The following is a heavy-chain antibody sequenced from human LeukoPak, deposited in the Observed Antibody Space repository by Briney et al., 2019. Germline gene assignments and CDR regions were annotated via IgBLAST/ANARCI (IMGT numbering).Heavy chain of an antibody. D-gene: IGHD5-24*01. J-gene: IGHJ4*02. CDR2: INHSGST. CDR3: ARGPLRDGYPQG. CDR1: GGSFSGYY. V-gene: IGHV4-34*01. Sequence: SETQSLTCAVYGGSFSGYYWSWIRQPPGKGLEWIGEINHSGSTNYNPSLKSRVTISVDTSKNQFSLKLSSVTAADTAVYYCARGPLRDGYPQGWGQGTLVTVSS.